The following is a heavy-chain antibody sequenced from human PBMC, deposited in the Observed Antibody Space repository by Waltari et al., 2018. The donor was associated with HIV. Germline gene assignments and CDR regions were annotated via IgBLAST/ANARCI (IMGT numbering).Heavy chain of an antibody. CDR2: VSPTNYI. CDR1: GFDFNTYT. J-gene: IGHJ4*02. CDR3: ALTDAHFDY. D-gene: IGHD2-21*02. V-gene: IGHV3-21*02. Sequence: EVQLEQSGGGLVKTGGSLRLSWVTSGFDFNTYTLNWIRQAPGKGLDWVSSVSPTNYIYYADSVRGRFTVSRDNVKKSLYLQMNRLRVDDSALYFCALTDAHFDYWGRGSQVTVSS.